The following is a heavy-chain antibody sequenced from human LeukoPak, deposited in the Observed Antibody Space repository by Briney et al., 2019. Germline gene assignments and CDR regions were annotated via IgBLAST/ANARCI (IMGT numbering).Heavy chain of an antibody. D-gene: IGHD1-14*01. CDR2: ISSSSSYI. Sequence: KPGGSLRLSCAASGFTFSSYSMNWVRQAPGKGLEWVSSISSSSSYIYYADSVKGRFTISRDNAKNSLYLQVNSLRAEDTAVYYCAREFEPDYFDYWGQGTLVTVSS. CDR3: AREFEPDYFDY. V-gene: IGHV3-21*01. J-gene: IGHJ4*02. CDR1: GFTFSSYS.